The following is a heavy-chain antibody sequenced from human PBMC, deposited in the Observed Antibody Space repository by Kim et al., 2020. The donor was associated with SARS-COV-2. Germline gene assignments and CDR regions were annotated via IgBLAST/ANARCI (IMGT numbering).Heavy chain of an antibody. V-gene: IGHV3-11*06. CDR2: ISSSSSYT. D-gene: IGHD3-9*01. CDR1: GFTFSDYY. CDR3: ARRPEYYDILTGYYPHWYFDL. J-gene: IGHJ2*01. Sequence: GGSLRLSCAASGFTFSDYYMSWIRQAPGKGLEWVSYISSSSSYTNYADSVKGRFTISRDNAKNSLYLQMNSLRAEDTAVYYCARRPEYYDILTGYYPHWYFDLWGRGTLVTVSS.